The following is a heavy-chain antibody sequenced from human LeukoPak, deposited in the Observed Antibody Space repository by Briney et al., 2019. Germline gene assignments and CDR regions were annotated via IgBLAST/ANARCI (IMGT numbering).Heavy chain of an antibody. V-gene: IGHV4-59*01. D-gene: IGHD6-19*01. CDR2: TYYTGIT. CDR1: GGSISNYY. CDR3: ARVLSSGWAGFDY. J-gene: IGHJ4*02. Sequence: SETLSLTCTVSGGSISNYYWSWIRQPPGKGLEWIGYTYYTGITNYNPPLKSRITISVDTSKNQFSLKLNSVTTADTAVYYCARVLSSGWAGFDYWGQGTLVTVSS.